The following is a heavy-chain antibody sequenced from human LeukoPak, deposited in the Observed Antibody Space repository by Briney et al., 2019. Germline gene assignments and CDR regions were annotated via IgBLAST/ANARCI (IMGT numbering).Heavy chain of an antibody. CDR3: GSTPRDTLDV. D-gene: IGHD2-2*01. Sequence: PGRSLRLSCAASGFTFSSYTIHWVRQAPGMGLEWVAVISYDGSNKYYADSVKGRFTISRDNSKNTLYLQMNSLRAEDTAVYYCGSTPRDTLDVWGKGTTVIVSS. CDR1: GFTFSSYT. CDR2: ISYDGSNK. V-gene: IGHV3-30*04. J-gene: IGHJ6*04.